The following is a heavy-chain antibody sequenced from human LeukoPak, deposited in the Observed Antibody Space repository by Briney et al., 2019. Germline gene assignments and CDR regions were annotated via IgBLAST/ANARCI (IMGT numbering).Heavy chain of an antibody. V-gene: IGHV4-34*01. CDR1: RASFSGYS. J-gene: IGHJ3*02. CDR2: INQTGST. Sequence: SETLSLTCDVYRASFSGYSWSWIRQAPGKGLEWIGEINQTGSTEYNPSLKSRVTISIDTSKKHFSLHLSSVTAADTAMYYCAKSNGYGLVDIWGQGTMVTVSS. CDR3: AKSNGYGLVDI. D-gene: IGHD3-10*01.